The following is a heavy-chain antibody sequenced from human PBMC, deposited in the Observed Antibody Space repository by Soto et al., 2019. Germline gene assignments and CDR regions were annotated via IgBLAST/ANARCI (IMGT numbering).Heavy chain of an antibody. CDR2: INDISNAI. CDR1: GFTFTDHS. Sequence: EVQLVESGGGLVQPGGSLRLSCTASGFTFTDHSMNWVRHAPGKGLEWLSYINDISNAIHYADSVKGRFAMSRDNAKKSMFLQRDSLRVEVTGVFYCARDRRTTFSAALGGHGTVVTVSS. CDR3: ARDRRTTFSAAL. J-gene: IGHJ3*01. D-gene: IGHD1-1*01. V-gene: IGHV3-48*04.